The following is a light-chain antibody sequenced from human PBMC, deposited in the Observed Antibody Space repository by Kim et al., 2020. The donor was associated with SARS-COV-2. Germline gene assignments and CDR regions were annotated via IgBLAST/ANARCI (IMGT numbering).Light chain of an antibody. Sequence: SSELTQDPAVSVALGQTVRITCQGASLRGFSPSWYQQKPGQAPVLVIYGKNNRPAGIPDRFSGSSSGDTASLTITGAQAEDEAVYYCNSRDSSGDHVFGLGTKVTVL. J-gene: IGLJ1*01. CDR2: GKN. V-gene: IGLV3-19*01. CDR1: SLRGFS. CDR3: NSRDSSGDHV.